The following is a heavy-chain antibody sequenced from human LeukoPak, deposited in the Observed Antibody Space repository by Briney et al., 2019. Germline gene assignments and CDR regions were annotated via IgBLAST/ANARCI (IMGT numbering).Heavy chain of an antibody. CDR1: GFTFSSYG. Sequence: GGSLRLSCAASGFTFSSYGMYWVRQAPGKGLEWVAFIRYDGSNKYYADSVKGRFTISRDNSKNTLYLQMNSLRAEDTAVYYCAKGSQYNILTGFIVGAMDDFDSWGQGTLVTVSS. CDR2: IRYDGSNK. V-gene: IGHV3-30*02. CDR3: AKGSQYNILTGFIVGAMDDFDS. D-gene: IGHD3-9*01. J-gene: IGHJ4*02.